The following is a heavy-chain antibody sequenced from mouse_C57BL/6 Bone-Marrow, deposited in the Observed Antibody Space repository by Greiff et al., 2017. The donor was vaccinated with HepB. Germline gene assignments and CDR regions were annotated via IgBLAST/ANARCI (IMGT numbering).Heavy chain of an antibody. Sequence: EVQGVESGPELVKPGDSVKISCKASGYSFTGYFMNWVMQSHGKSLEWIGRINPYNGDTFYNQKFKGKATLTVDKSSSTAHMELRSLTSEDSAVYYCARSRYYGSRGDYAMDYWGQGTSVTVSS. CDR2: INPYNGDT. CDR3: ARSRYYGSRGDYAMDY. CDR1: GYSFTGYF. D-gene: IGHD1-1*01. J-gene: IGHJ4*01. V-gene: IGHV1-20*01.